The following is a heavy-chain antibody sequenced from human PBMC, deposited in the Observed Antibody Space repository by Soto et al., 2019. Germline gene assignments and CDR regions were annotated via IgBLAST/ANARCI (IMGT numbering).Heavy chain of an antibody. D-gene: IGHD3-10*01. J-gene: IGHJ4*02. V-gene: IGHV1-3*01. Sequence: QVQLVQSGAEVKKPGASVKVSCKASGYAFSSYLLHWVRQAPGQRLEWMGWINADNGNTKYSQKFQGRATLTRDTTAGNAYMEPSSPRSEGTGGFFCASPPYGSGNFYWGQGTLVTVSS. CDR3: ASPPYGSGNFY. CDR1: GYAFSSYL. CDR2: INADNGNT.